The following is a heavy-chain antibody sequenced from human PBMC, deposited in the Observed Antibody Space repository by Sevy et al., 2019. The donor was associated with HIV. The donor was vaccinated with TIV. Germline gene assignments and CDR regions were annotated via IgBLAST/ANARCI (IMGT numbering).Heavy chain of an antibody. J-gene: IGHJ4*02. D-gene: IGHD5-12*01. Sequence: GGSVRLSCAASGFTFSSYWMHWVRQAPGKGLVWVSRINSDGSSTSYADSVKGRFTISRDKAKNTLYLQMNSLRAEDTAVYYCAREDGYKILDYWGQGTLVTVSS. CDR3: AREDGYKILDY. CDR2: INSDGSST. CDR1: GFTFSSYW. V-gene: IGHV3-74*01.